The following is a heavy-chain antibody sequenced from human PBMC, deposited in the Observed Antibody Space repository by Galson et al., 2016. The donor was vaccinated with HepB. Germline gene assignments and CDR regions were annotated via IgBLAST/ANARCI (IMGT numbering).Heavy chain of an antibody. CDR1: GFSLTTTGMY. CDR3: ARIRGYRYSDNDYWGPLDF. CDR2: IDWDDDK. J-gene: IGHJ4*02. V-gene: IGHV2-70*01. Sequence: PALVKPTQTLKLTCAFSGFSLTTTGMYVSWIRQPPGRALEWLALIDWDDDKFYNTSLKTRLTISKDTSTNQVVLTMTNMDPVDTATYFCARIRGYRYSDNDYWGPLDFWGQGILVSVSS. D-gene: IGHD5-12*01.